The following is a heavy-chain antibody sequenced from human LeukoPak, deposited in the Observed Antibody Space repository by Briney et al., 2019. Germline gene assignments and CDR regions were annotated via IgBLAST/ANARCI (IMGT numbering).Heavy chain of an antibody. J-gene: IGHJ4*02. Sequence: PSETLSLTCTVSGGSISSYCWSWIRQPPGKGLEWIGYIYYSGSTNYNPSLKSRVTISVDTSKNQFSLKLSSVTAADTAVYYCASSSGSYLGYWGQGTLVTVSS. CDR3: ASSSGSYLGY. V-gene: IGHV4-59*01. CDR1: GGSISSYC. CDR2: IYYSGST. D-gene: IGHD1-26*01.